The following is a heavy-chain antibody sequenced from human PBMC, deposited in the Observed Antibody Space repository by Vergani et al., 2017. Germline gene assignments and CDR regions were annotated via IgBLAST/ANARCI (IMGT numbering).Heavy chain of an antibody. CDR2: ISSSSSYI. J-gene: IGHJ6*02. CDR1: GFTFSSFS. Sequence: EVQLVESGGGLVKPGGFLGLFCAASGFTFSSFSMNWVRQAPGKGLEWVSSISSSSSYIYYADSVKGRFTISRDNAKNSLYLQMNSLRAEDTAVYYCARAGMXTGSNTDYYYGMDVWGQGTTVTVSS. CDR3: ARAGMXTGSNTDYYYGMDV. D-gene: IGHD3-9*01. V-gene: IGHV3-21*01.